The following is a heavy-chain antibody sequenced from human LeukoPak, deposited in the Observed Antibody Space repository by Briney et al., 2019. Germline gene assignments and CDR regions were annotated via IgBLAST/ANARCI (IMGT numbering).Heavy chain of an antibody. V-gene: IGHV3-30-3*01. CDR3: AKDDDFWSGYYYSRPQGWFDP. Sequence: GGSLRLSCAASGFTFSSYAMHWVRQAPGKGLEWVAVISYDGSNKYYADSVKGRFTISRDNSKNTLYLQMNSLRAEGTAVYYCAKDDDFWSGYYYSRPQGWFDPWGQGTLVTVSS. CDR2: ISYDGSNK. J-gene: IGHJ5*02. CDR1: GFTFSSYA. D-gene: IGHD3-3*01.